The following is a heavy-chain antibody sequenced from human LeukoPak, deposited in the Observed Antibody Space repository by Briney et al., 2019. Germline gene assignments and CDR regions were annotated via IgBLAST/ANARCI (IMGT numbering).Heavy chain of an antibody. Sequence: PGGSLRLSCVTSMFTFNNHGMHWVRQAPGKGLEWVAVIAADGGVKYYADSVRGRFILSRDNSKNTLYLQMNNVNVEDTAVYYCAREATWGQWYFDHWGQGTPVIVSS. V-gene: IGHV3-30*03. CDR3: AREATWGQWYFDH. D-gene: IGHD6-19*01. CDR1: MFTFNNHG. CDR2: IAADGGVK. J-gene: IGHJ4*02.